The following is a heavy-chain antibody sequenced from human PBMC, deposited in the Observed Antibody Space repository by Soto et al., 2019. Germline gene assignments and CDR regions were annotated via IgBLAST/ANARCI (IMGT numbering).Heavy chain of an antibody. CDR1: GGSVSSGSYY. CDR3: AREGMLLPDDY. CDR2: IYYSGST. J-gene: IGHJ4*02. Sequence: QVQLQESGPGLVKPSETLSLTCTVSGGSVSSGSYYWSWIRQPPGKGLEWIGYIYYSGSTNYNPSLKSRVTISVDTSKNQFSLKLSSVTAADTAVYYCAREGMLLPDDYWGQGTLVTVSS. D-gene: IGHD2-15*01. V-gene: IGHV4-61*01.